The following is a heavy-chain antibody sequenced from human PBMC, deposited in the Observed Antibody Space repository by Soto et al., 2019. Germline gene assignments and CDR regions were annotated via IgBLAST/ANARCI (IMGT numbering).Heavy chain of an antibody. D-gene: IGHD2-2*01. CDR3: ARRQPMLFLDT. Sequence: QLVEIGGGLVNPGESLRLSCAASGFNFSNYYMAWVRQAPGKGLEWISYISSRASYTKYADSVEGRFTVSRDKANGSLYLQMSSMRVEDTGIYYCARRQPMLFLDTWGQGTLVTVSS. J-gene: IGHJ5*02. CDR2: ISSRASYT. V-gene: IGHV3-11*06. CDR1: GFNFSNYY.